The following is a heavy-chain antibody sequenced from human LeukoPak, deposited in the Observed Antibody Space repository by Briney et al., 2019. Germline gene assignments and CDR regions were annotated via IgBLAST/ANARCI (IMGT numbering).Heavy chain of an antibody. CDR2: ISAYNGNT. Sequence: ASVKVSCKASGYTFTSYGISWVRQAPGQGLEWMGWISAYNGNTNYARKLQGRVTMTTDTSTSTAYMELRSLRSDDTAVYYCARSLWFGELPPEGAFDIWGQGTMVTVSS. V-gene: IGHV1-18*01. CDR1: GYTFTSYG. J-gene: IGHJ3*02. D-gene: IGHD3-10*01. CDR3: ARSLWFGELPPEGAFDI.